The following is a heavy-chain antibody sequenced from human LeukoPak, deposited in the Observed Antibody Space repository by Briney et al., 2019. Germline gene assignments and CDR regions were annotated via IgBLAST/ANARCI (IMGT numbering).Heavy chain of an antibody. CDR1: GYTFTSYW. CDR2: IYPGDSDT. CDR3: ATAQGDSSSWYKNWFDP. J-gene: IGHJ5*02. V-gene: IGHV5-51*01. Sequence: GASVKVSCKASGYTFTSYWIGWVRQMPGKGLEWMGIIYPGDSDTRYSPSFQGQVTISADKSISTAYLQWSSLKASDTAMYYCATAQGDSSSWYKNWFDPWGQGTLVTVSS. D-gene: IGHD6-13*01.